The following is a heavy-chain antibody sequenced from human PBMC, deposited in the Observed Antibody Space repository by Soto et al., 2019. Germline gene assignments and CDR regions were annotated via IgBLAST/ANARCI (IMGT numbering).Heavy chain of an antibody. CDR1: GGSISSSSYY. CDR2: IYYSGST. Sequence: QLQLQESGPGLVKPSETLSLTCTVSGGSISSSSYYWGWIRQPPGKGLEWIGNIYYSGSTYYNPSLKRRVPISVDTSKNQFSLKLSSVTAADTAVYYCATRGFCTNGVCYTTFDYWGQGTLVTVSS. D-gene: IGHD2-8*01. J-gene: IGHJ4*02. CDR3: ATRGFCTNGVCYTTFDY. V-gene: IGHV4-39*01.